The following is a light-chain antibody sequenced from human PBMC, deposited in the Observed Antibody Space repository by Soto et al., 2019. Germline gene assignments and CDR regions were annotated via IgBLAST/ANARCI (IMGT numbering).Light chain of an antibody. J-gene: IGKJ4*01. CDR3: QHCQPYGDSPPLT. CDR1: XSVTSY. V-gene: IGKV3-11*01. CDR2: XXS. Sequence: EILLTQSPATLSLYPRERATLXXRASXSVTSYLAWYQQRPGQAPRLLIYXXSSRAIGVPDRFSGSGSGTDFTLTISRLEPEDFAVYYCQHCQPYGDSPPLTFGGGTKVDIK.